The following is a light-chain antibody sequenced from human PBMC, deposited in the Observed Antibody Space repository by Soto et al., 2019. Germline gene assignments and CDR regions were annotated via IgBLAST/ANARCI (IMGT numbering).Light chain of an antibody. CDR3: QQYNGNSRT. CDR1: QSLTSW. Sequence: DIQLTQPPSTLFASLGEGLTIPCRASQSLTSWLAWYQQQPGKAPHLLIYDASILESGVPSRFSGSGSGTEFTLTIISLQPDDSATYYCQQYNGNSRTFGQGTKVDIK. CDR2: DAS. J-gene: IGKJ1*01. V-gene: IGKV1-5*01.